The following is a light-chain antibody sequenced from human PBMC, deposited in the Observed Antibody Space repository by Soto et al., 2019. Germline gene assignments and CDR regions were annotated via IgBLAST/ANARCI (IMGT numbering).Light chain of an antibody. CDR2: EIN. V-gene: IGLV2-8*01. J-gene: IGLJ1*01. CDR1: ISDVVAYDY. CDR3: SSFAGSNNFPYV. Sequence: QCSLTLPPSASGSPGQSLTISCTGTISDVVAYDYVSWYQQHPGKAPKLMIYEINKRPSGVPDRFSGSKSGNTASLTVSGLQAEDEADYYCSSFAGSNNFPYVFGTGTKVTVL.